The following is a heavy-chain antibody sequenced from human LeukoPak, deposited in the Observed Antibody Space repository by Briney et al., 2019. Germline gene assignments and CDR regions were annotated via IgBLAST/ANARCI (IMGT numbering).Heavy chain of an antibody. D-gene: IGHD1-26*01. J-gene: IGHJ4*02. Sequence: GGSLRLSWAASGFTFSSYAMSWVRQAPEKGLEWVSAISSDGYSTYNADSVKGRFTISRDNSKNTLYLHMNSLRAEDTAVYYWGKQGGNKWEHFDYGARDPWSPS. CDR3: GKQGGNKWEHFDY. CDR1: GFTFSSYA. V-gene: IGHV3-23*01. CDR2: ISSDGYST.